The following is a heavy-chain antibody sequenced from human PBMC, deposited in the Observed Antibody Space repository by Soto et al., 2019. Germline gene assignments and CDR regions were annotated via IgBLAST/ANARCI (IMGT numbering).Heavy chain of an antibody. V-gene: IGHV3-7*01. CDR2: IKQDGSEK. J-gene: IGHJ4*02. Sequence: GGSLRLSCAASGFTFSSYWMSWVRQAPGKGLEWVANIKQDGSEKYYVDSVKGRFTISRDNAKNSLYLQMNSLRAEDTAVYYCARSSRMAVAGTAATNYWGQGTLVTVSS. CDR3: ARSSRMAVAGTAATNY. CDR1: GFTFSSYW. D-gene: IGHD6-19*01.